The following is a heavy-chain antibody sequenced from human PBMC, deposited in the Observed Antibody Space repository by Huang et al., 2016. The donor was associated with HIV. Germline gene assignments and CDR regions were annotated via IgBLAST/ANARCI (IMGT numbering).Heavy chain of an antibody. J-gene: IGHJ5*02. CDR2: VRTYNGHT. V-gene: IGHV1-18*01. Sequence: QVQLVQSGPEMKKPGASVNVSCKASGYTFFTYSISWVRQAPGQGLEWMGWVRTYNGHTNYAQKFQGRLTWTTDVATSSAYMELKNLRSDDTAVYYCARFRGPQVTLNWLDPWGQGTLVTVSS. CDR3: ARFRGPQVTLNWLDP. CDR1: GYTFFTYS. D-gene: IGHD3-10*01.